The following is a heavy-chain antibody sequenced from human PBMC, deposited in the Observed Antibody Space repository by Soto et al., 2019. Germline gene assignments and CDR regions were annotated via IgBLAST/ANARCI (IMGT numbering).Heavy chain of an antibody. D-gene: IGHD4-17*01. CDR1: GFTFSSYG. Sequence: GGSLRLSCAASGFTFSSYGMHWVRQAPGKGLEWVAVISYDGSNKYYADSVKGRFTISRDNSKNTLYLQMNSLRAEDTAVYYCAKDLCPGDYRCRYYYGMDVWGQGTTVTVSS. CDR3: AKDLCPGDYRCRYYYGMDV. J-gene: IGHJ6*02. CDR2: ISYDGSNK. V-gene: IGHV3-30*18.